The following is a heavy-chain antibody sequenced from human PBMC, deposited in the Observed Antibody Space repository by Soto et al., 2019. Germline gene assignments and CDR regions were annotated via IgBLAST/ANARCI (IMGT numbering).Heavy chain of an antibody. CDR2: ISSSSSYI. CDR1: GFTFSSYS. D-gene: IGHD5-18*01. V-gene: IGHV3-21*01. Sequence: GGSLRLSCAASGFTFSSYSMNWVRQAPGKGLEWVSSISSSSSYIYYADSVKGRFTISRDNAKNSLYLQMNSLRAEDTAVYYCARDSGSTGIHSYTSYYYYGMDAWGQGTTVTVSS. J-gene: IGHJ6*02. CDR3: ARDSGSTGIHSYTSYYYYGMDA.